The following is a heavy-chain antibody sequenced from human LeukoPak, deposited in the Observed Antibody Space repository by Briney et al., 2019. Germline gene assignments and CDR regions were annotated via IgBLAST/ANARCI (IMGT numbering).Heavy chain of an antibody. CDR1: GFTFSSYA. CDR2: ISYDGSNK. V-gene: IGHV3-30-3*01. Sequence: PGGSLRLSCAASGFTFSSYAMHWVRQAPGKGLEWVAVISYDGSNKYYADSVKGRFTISRDNSKNTLYLQMNSLRAEDTAIYYCARRVADATVRHFDYWGQGTLVTVSS. D-gene: IGHD3-3*01. J-gene: IGHJ4*02. CDR3: ARRVADATVRHFDY.